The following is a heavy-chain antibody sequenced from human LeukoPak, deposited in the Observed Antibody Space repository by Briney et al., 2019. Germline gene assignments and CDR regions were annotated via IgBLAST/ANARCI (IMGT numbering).Heavy chain of an antibody. CDR2: VSSGGDA. CDR1: VFTVTANS. V-gene: IGHV3-53*01. CDR3: AKFGDHMPDAFDI. J-gene: IGHJ3*02. D-gene: IGHD4-17*01. Sequence: GRSLRLSCAASVFTVTANSMNWVRQAPGKGLEWVSRVSSGGDAFYADSVKGRFTISRDTSKNTVFLQMDSLRAEDTAVYYCAKFGDHMPDAFDIWGQGTMVTVAA.